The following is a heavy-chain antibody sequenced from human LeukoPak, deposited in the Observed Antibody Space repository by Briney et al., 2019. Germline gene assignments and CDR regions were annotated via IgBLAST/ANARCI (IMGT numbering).Heavy chain of an antibody. CDR2: ISYDGSNK. CDR1: GFTFSSYA. CDR3: AREDRVRRDDILTGYYRGVFDY. V-gene: IGHV3-30-3*01. D-gene: IGHD3-9*01. Sequence: PGRSLRLSCAASGFTFSSYAMHWVRQAPGKGLEWVAVISYDGSNKYYADSVKGRFTISRDNSKNTLYLQMNSLRAEDTAVYYCAREDRVRRDDILTGYYRGVFDYWGQGTLVTVSS. J-gene: IGHJ4*02.